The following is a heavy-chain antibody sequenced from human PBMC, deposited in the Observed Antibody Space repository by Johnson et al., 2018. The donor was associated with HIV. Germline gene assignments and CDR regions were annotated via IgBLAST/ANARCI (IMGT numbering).Heavy chain of an antibody. D-gene: IGHD4-17*01. J-gene: IGHJ3*02. CDR2: IKQDGSEK. CDR1: GFRFSDHY. V-gene: IGHV3-7*03. Sequence: VQLVESGGGLVKPGGSLRLSCVASGFRFSDHYMSWVRQAPGKGLEWVANIKQDGSEKYYVDSVKGRFTISRDNSKNTLYLQMNSLRAEDTAVYYCAREVAGDYGDSPGAFDIWGQGTMVTVSS. CDR3: AREVAGDYGDSPGAFDI.